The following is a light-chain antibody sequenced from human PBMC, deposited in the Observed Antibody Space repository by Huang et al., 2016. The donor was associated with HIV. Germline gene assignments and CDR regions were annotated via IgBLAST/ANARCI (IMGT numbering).Light chain of an antibody. Sequence: EIVMTQSPVTLSVSPGESATLSCRASQNVSTNLAWYQHKPGRAPRLLISGETTRATSVPVRFGGGGSGTEFTLPVGGLRSDDFAVYYCQHYDNWAPATFGQGTKLEFK. CDR2: GET. CDR1: QNVSTN. CDR3: QHYDNWAPAT. J-gene: IGKJ1*01. V-gene: IGKV3-15*01.